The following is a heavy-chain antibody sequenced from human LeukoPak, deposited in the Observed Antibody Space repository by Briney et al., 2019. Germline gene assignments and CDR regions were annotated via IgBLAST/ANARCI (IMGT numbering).Heavy chain of an antibody. CDR3: ARGHTMIVPFDY. J-gene: IGHJ4*02. CDR2: ISYDGSNK. D-gene: IGHD3-22*01. V-gene: IGHV3-30*14. CDR1: GFTFSSYA. Sequence: GRSLRLSCAASGFTFSSYAMHWVRQAPGKGLEWVAVISYDGSNKYYADSVKGRFTISRDNSKNTLYLQMNSLRAEDTAVYYCARGHTMIVPFDYWGQGTLVTVSS.